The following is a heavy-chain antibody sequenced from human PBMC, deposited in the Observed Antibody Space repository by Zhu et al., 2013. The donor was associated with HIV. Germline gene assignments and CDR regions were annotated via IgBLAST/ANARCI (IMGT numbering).Heavy chain of an antibody. CDR2: INPNSGGT. J-gene: IGHJ4*02. Sequence: QVQLVQSGAEVKTPGASVKISCKASTYTFTRYPIHWVRQAPGQGLEWMGWINPNSGGTNYAQKFQGRVTMTRDTSISTAYMELSRLRSDDTAVYYCARVYSRSSGRDYWGQGTLVTVSS. D-gene: IGHD6-6*01. CDR1: TYTFTRYP. V-gene: IGHV1-2*02. CDR3: ARVYSRSSGRDY.